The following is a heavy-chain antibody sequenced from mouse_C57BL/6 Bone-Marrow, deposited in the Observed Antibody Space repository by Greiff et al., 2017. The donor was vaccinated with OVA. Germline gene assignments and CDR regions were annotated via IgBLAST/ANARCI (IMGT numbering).Heavy chain of an antibody. CDR3: TRPGDYGSVFDY. Sequence: QVQLQQSGAELVRPGASVTLSCKASGYTFTDYEMHWVKQTPVHGLEWIGAIDPETGGTAYNQKFKGKAILTADKSSSTAYMELRSLTSEDSAVYYCTRPGDYGSVFDYWGQGTTLTVSS. CDR2: IDPETGGT. CDR1: GYTFTDYE. V-gene: IGHV1-15*01. D-gene: IGHD1-1*01. J-gene: IGHJ2*01.